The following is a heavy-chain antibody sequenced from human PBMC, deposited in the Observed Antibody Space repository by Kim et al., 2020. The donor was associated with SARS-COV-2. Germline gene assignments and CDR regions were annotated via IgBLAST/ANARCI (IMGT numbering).Heavy chain of an antibody. CDR3: ARGPGYSSSWYGARNWFDP. Sequence: SETLSLTCAVYGGSFSGYYWSWIRQPPGKGLEWIGEINHSGSTNYNPSLKSRVTISVDTSKNQFSLKLSSVTAADTAVYYCARGPGYSSSWYGARNWFDPWGQGTLVIVSS. CDR2: INHSGST. J-gene: IGHJ5*02. CDR1: GGSFSGYY. V-gene: IGHV4-34*01. D-gene: IGHD6-13*01.